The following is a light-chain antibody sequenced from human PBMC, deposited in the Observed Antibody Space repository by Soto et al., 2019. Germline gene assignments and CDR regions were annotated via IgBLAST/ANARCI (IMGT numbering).Light chain of an antibody. CDR1: QSVSSSA. Sequence: EIVLTQSPGTLSLSPGERATLSCRASQSVSSSALAWYQQKPGQAPRLLIYGASSRATGIPDRFTGSGSGTDFTLTISRLEPEDFAVYYCQQSGSSPRYTFGQGTKLEIK. CDR2: GAS. CDR3: QQSGSSPRYT. V-gene: IGKV3-20*01. J-gene: IGKJ2*01.